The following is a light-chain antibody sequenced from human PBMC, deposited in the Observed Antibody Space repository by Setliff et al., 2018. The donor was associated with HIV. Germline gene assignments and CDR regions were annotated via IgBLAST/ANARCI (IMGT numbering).Light chain of an antibody. CDR1: QNVISNY. CDR2: DAS. J-gene: IGKJ4*01. CDR3: QQYGSSPT. V-gene: IGKV3D-20*01. Sequence: EVLLTQAPGTLSLSPGERATLSCRASQNVISNYLAWYQQKPGLAPRLLIYDASSRATGIPDRFSGSGSGTDFTLTISRLEPEDFALYYCQQYGSSPTFGGGTKVDIK.